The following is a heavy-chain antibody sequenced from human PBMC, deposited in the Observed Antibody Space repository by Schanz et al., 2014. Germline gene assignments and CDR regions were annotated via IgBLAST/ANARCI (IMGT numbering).Heavy chain of an antibody. V-gene: IGHV1-69*02. CDR1: GYTFTSYF. Sequence: QVQLVQSGAEVKKPGASLKVSCKASGYTFTSYFIHWVRQAPGQGLEWMGRIIPILGIANYAQKFQGRVTITADRSTSTAYMDVSSLRSEDTAVYYCASSGAGYSSSWDFDYWGQGTLVTVSS. CDR3: ASSGAGYSSSWDFDY. D-gene: IGHD6-13*01. J-gene: IGHJ4*02. CDR2: IIPILGIA.